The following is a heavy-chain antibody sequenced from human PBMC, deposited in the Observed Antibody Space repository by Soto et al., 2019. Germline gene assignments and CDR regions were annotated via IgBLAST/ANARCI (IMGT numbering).Heavy chain of an antibody. CDR2: ISAYNGNT. J-gene: IGHJ5*02. V-gene: IGHV1-18*04. D-gene: IGHD3-3*01. Sequence: ASVKVSCKASGYTFTSYGISWVRQAPGQGLEWMGWISAYNGNTNYAQKLQGRVTMTTDTSTSTAYMELRSLRSDDTAVYYCARRVPFGRGYYTDWFDPWGQVPMVTFSS. CDR1: GYTFTSYG. CDR3: ARRVPFGRGYYTDWFDP.